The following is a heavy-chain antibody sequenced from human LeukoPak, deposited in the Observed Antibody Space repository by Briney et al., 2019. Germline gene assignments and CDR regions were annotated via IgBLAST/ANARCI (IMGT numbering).Heavy chain of an antibody. V-gene: IGHV1-18*01. Sequence: ASVKVSCKASGYTFTSNGISWVRQAPGQGLEWMGWISAYNGNTNYAQKIQGRVTMTTDTSTSTAYMELRSLRSDDTAVYYCARDLRGSKLPSKYNWFDPWGQGTLVTVSS. CDR2: ISAYNGNT. CDR3: ARDLRGSKLPSKYNWFDP. J-gene: IGHJ5*02. D-gene: IGHD3-3*01. CDR1: GYTFTSNG.